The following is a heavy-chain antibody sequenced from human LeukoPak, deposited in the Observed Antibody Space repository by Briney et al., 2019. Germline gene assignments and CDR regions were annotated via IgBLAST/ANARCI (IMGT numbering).Heavy chain of an antibody. J-gene: IGHJ2*01. D-gene: IGHD6-13*01. CDR2: ISSDGSST. Sequence: GGSLRLSCAASGFTFSNAMSWVRQAPGKGLVWVSLISSDGSSTTYADSVKGRFTISRDNAKNTLYLQMNSLRAEDTAVYYCARRRLPAADPWYFDLWGRGTLVTVSS. CDR1: GFTFSNA. V-gene: IGHV3-74*01. CDR3: ARRRLPAADPWYFDL.